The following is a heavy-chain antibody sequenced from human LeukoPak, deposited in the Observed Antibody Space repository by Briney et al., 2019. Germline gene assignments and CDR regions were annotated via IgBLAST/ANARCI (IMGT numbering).Heavy chain of an antibody. CDR1: GGSFSSYY. CDR3: ARTGGFGESWRFDP. J-gene: IGHJ5*02. V-gene: IGHV4-34*01. Sequence: SETLSLTCAVYGGSFSSYYWSWIRQPPGKGLEWIGEINHSGSTNYNPSLKSRVTISVDTSKNQFSLKLSSVTAADTAVYYCARTGGFGESWRFDPWGQGTLVTVSS. CDR2: INHSGST. D-gene: IGHD3-10*01.